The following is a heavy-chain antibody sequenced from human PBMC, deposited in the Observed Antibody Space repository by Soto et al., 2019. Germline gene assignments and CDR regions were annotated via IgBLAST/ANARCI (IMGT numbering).Heavy chain of an antibody. CDR2: IYYTGLS. CDR3: ASHSSHWPFFDV. Sequence: PSETLYLTCTVSGGSISSYYWSWIRQPPGKGLEWIGYIYYTGLSNSNPSLNSRVTMSVDTSKNQFSLKLSSVTAADTAVYYCASHSSHWPFFDVWGQGTLVTVSS. V-gene: IGHV4-59*01. J-gene: IGHJ4*02. CDR1: GGSISSYY. D-gene: IGHD6-13*01.